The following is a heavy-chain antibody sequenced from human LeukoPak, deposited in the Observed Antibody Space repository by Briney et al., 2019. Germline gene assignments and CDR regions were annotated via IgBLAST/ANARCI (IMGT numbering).Heavy chain of an antibody. Sequence: GASVKVSCKASGYTFTGYYMHWVRQAPGQGLEWMGWINPNSGGTNYAQKFQGRVTMTRDTSISTAYMELSRLRSDDTAVYYCARAYLRLSSGSYYFDYWGQGTLVTVSS. CDR1: GYTFTGYY. CDR2: INPNSGGT. CDR3: ARAYLRLSSGSYYFDY. D-gene: IGHD1-26*01. J-gene: IGHJ4*02. V-gene: IGHV1-2*02.